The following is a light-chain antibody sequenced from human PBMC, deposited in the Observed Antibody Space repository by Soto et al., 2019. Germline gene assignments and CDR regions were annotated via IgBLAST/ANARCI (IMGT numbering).Light chain of an antibody. Sequence: EIVLTQSPGTLSLSPGERATLSCRASQSVSSSYLAWYQQKPGQAPRLLIYGASSRATGIPDRFSGSGSGTDFTLTISRPEPEDFAVYYCQPYDSSLGLTFGGGTKVEIK. CDR1: QSVSSSY. J-gene: IGKJ4*01. V-gene: IGKV3-20*01. CDR3: QPYDSSLGLT. CDR2: GAS.